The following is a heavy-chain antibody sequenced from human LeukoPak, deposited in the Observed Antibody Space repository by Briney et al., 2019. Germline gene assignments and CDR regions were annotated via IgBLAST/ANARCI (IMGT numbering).Heavy chain of an antibody. CDR2: LYSDGNT. CDR3: ARGVEPLAANTLAY. J-gene: IGHJ4*02. V-gene: IGHV3-53*01. D-gene: IGHD1-14*01. Sequence: GGSLRLSCAASGFTVITNDMTWVRQAPGKGLEWVSVLYSDGNTKYADSVQGRSTISRDNSKNTLYLEMNSLSPDDTAVYYCARGVEPLAANTLAYWGQGTLVPVSS. CDR1: GFTVITND.